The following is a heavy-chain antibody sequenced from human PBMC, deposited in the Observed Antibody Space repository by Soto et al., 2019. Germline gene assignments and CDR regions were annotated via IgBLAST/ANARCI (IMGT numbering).Heavy chain of an antibody. J-gene: IGHJ4*02. D-gene: IGHD3-22*01. CDR1: GGTFSSYA. V-gene: IGHV1-69*13. CDR3: ARDISYYHDDRGYSNFDY. CDR2: IIPIFGTA. Sequence: SVKVSCKASGGTFSSYAISWVRQAPGQGLEWMGGIIPIFGTANYAQKFQGGVTITADESTSTAYMELSSLRSEDTAVYYCARDISYYHDDRGYSNFDYWGQGTLVTVSS.